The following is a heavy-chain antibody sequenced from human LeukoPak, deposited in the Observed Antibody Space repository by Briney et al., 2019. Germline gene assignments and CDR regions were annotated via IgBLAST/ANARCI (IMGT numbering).Heavy chain of an antibody. J-gene: IGHJ6*02. Sequence: SETLSLTCAVYAGSFSAYYWNWIRQPPGKGLEWIGEINHRGSTNYNPSLKSRVTISVDTSKNQFSLKLSSVTAADTAVYYCGRHQTMYYGMDVWGQGTTVTVSS. V-gene: IGHV4-34*01. CDR2: INHRGST. CDR1: AGSFSAYY. D-gene: IGHD4/OR15-4a*01. CDR3: GRHQTMYYGMDV.